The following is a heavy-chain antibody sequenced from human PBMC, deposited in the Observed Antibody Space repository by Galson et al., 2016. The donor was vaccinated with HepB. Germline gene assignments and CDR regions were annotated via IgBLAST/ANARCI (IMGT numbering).Heavy chain of an antibody. D-gene: IGHD3-3*01. V-gene: IGHV3-23*01. J-gene: IGHJ4*02. CDR2: ISGSGDDT. CDR3: AKRGDFWSGYAPRDAYFFDS. CDR1: GFTFYTFA. Sequence: SLRLSCAASGFTFYTFAMTWVRQGPGKGLEWVSTISGSGDDTYYADSLKGRFTISRDNSANTVFLHMSNLSAEDSAVYYCAKRGDFWSGYAPRDAYFFDSWGPGTRVTVSS.